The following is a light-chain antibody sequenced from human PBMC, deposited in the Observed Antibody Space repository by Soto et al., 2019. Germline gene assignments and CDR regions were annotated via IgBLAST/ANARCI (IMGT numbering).Light chain of an antibody. CDR1: SCDVGGYNY. Sequence: QSALTQPASVSGSPGQSITISCTGTSCDVGGYNYVSWYQQHPGKAPDLMIYEVNNRPSGVSNRFSGSTSGNTASLTISGLQAEDEADYYCASFTSSSTGVFGGGTKLTVL. CDR2: EVN. J-gene: IGLJ3*02. CDR3: ASFTSSSTGV. V-gene: IGLV2-14*01.